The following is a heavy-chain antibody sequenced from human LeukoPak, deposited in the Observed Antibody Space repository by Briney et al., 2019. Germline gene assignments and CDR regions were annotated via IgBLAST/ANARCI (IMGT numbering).Heavy chain of an antibody. CDR2: ISVYNGNT. J-gene: IGHJ4*02. CDR3: ARVAYQLPMGDY. D-gene: IGHD2-2*01. CDR1: GYTFTGYY. V-gene: IGHV1-18*04. Sequence: GASVKVSCKASGYTFTGYYMHWVRQAPGQGLEWMGWISVYNGNTNYAQKLQGRVTMTADTSTSTAYMELRSLRSDDTAVYYCARVAYQLPMGDYWGQGTLVTVSS.